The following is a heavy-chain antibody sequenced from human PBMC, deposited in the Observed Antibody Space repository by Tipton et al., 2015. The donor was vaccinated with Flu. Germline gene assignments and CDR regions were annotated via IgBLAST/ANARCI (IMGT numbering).Heavy chain of an antibody. CDR1: GYNFTSHW. CDR3: ARTPYCGGGTCYSSWFGP. V-gene: IGHV5-51*01. Sequence: MQLVQSGAEVKKPGESLKISCKGFGYNFTSHWIGWVRQMPGKGLEWMGIIYPGDSDTRYSPSFQGQVTISADKSTSTAYLQWSSLKASDPALYYCARTPYCGGGTCYSSWFGPWGQGTLVTVSS. CDR2: IYPGDSDT. J-gene: IGHJ5*02. D-gene: IGHD2-15*01.